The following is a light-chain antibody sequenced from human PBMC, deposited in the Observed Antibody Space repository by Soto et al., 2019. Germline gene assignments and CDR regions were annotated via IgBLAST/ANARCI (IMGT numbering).Light chain of an antibody. J-gene: IGKJ3*01. CDR3: QQYNNWPS. Sequence: EIVMTQSPATLSVSPGERATLSCRASQSVSSNLAWYQQKPGQAPRLLIYGASIRATGIPARFSGSGSGTEFTLTISSLQSEDFAVYCCQQYNNWPSFGPGTKVDIK. V-gene: IGKV3D-15*01. CDR1: QSVSSN. CDR2: GAS.